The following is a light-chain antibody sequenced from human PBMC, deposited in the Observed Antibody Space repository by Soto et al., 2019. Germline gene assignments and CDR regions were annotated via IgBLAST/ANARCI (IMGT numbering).Light chain of an antibody. Sequence: EIVLTQSPATLSLSPGERATLSCRASQSINRHLAWYRQKPGQAPRVLIYGASTRATGIPARFSGSGSGTEFTLTISSLQSEDFAVYYCQQYNNWPPKITFGGGTKVDIK. V-gene: IGKV3-15*01. J-gene: IGKJ4*01. CDR1: QSINRH. CDR2: GAS. CDR3: QQYNNWPPKIT.